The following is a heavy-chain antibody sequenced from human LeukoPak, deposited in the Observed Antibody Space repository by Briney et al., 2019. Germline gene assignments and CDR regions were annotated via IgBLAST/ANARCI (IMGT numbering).Heavy chain of an antibody. D-gene: IGHD1-26*01. J-gene: IGHJ4*02. V-gene: IGHV5-51*01. CDR1: GYSFTNYL. CDR3: ARFLSGNYSDC. Sequence: GESLKIPCKGSGYSFTNYLICWGRQMPGKVLKRVGFIYPGGSDTKYSPSFHSQVTISADKSISTSYLQWSRLKASDTAMYYCARFLSGNYSDCWGQGTLVTVSS. CDR2: IYPGGSDT.